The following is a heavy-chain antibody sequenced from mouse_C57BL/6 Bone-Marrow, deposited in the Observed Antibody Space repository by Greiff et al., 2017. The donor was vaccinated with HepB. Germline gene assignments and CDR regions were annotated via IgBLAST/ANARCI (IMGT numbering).Heavy chain of an antibody. Sequence: EVRRVESGAELVRPGASVKLSCTASGFNIKDYYMHWVKQRPEQGLEWIGRIDPEDGDTEYAPKFQGKATMTADTSSNTAYLQLSSLTSEDTAVYYCTTSNYYGSSYWYFDVWGTGTTVTVSS. CDR2: IDPEDGDT. D-gene: IGHD1-1*01. V-gene: IGHV14-1*01. J-gene: IGHJ1*03. CDR3: TTSNYYGSSYWYFDV. CDR1: GFNIKDYY.